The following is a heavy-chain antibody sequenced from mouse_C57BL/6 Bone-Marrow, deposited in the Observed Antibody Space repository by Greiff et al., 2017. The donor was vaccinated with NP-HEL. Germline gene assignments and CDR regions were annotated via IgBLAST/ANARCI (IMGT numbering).Heavy chain of an antibody. Sequence: EVMLVESGGGLVKPGGSLKLSCAASGFTFSSYAMSWVRQTPEKRLEWVATISDGGSYTYYPDNVKGRFTISRDNAKNNLYLQMSHLKSEDTAMYYCARGDYDYLDYWAQGTTLTVSS. CDR1: GFTFSSYA. J-gene: IGHJ2*01. D-gene: IGHD2-4*01. CDR2: ISDGGSYT. CDR3: ARGDYDYLDY. V-gene: IGHV5-4*03.